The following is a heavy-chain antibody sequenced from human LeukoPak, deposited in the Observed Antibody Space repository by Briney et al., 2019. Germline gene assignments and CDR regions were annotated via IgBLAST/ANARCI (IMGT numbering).Heavy chain of an antibody. CDR1: GGSISSNSYY. V-gene: IGHV4-39*01. CDR3: ARHVPATIFFNWFDP. D-gene: IGHD5-24*01. Sequence: SETLSLTCTVSGGSISSNSYYWGWIRQPPGKGLEWIGSIYYSGSTYYNPSLKSRVTISVDTSKNQFSLKLNSVTAADTAVYYCARHVPATIFFNWFDPWGQGILATVSS. CDR2: IYYSGST. J-gene: IGHJ5*02.